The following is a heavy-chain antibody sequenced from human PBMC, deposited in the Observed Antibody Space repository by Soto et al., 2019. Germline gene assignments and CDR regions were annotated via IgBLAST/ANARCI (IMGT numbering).Heavy chain of an antibody. CDR3: AGLGYCSSTSCLGYYYYYYMDV. V-gene: IGHV4-39*01. CDR1: GGSISSSSYY. D-gene: IGHD2-2*01. Sequence: SETQSLTCTVSGGSISSSSYYWGWIRQPPGKGLEWIGSIYYSGRTYYNTSLKSQVTISVDTSKKQNSMKLSSVSAADTAVYYFAGLGYCSSTSCLGYYYYYYMDVWGKGTTVT. CDR2: IYYSGRT. J-gene: IGHJ6*03.